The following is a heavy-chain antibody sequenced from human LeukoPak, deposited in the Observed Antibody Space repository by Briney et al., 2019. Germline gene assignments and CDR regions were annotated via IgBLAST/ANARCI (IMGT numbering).Heavy chain of an antibody. CDR2: ISGGTT. CDR1: RFTFGDYL. V-gene: IGHV3-49*03. D-gene: IGHD6-19*01. J-gene: IGHJ4*02. Sequence: GRSLGLSCTASRFTFGDYLMSWFRQAPGKGLEWIGFISGGTTEYAASVKGRFTISRDDSTSIAYLQMNSLTTEDTAVYYCSRGSGWLSVYWGQGTLVTVSS. CDR3: SRGSGWLSVY.